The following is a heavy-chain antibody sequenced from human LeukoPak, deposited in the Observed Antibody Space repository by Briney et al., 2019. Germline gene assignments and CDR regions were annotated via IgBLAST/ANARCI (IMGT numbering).Heavy chain of an antibody. J-gene: IGHJ3*01. V-gene: IGHV3-48*01. CDR1: GFTFSDYS. D-gene: IGHD2/OR15-2a*01. CDR2: ISGSGTI. CDR3: TNFKPPAPDALDV. Sequence: PGGSLRLSCAASGFTFSDYSMNWVRQAPGKGLGWISYISGSGTIYYADSVKGRFTISRDNAQRLVYLQMNSLRAEDTAVYYCTNFKPPAPDALDVWGQGTLITVSS.